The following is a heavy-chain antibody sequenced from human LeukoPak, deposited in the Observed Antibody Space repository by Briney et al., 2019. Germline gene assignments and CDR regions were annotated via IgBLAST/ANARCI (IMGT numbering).Heavy chain of an antibody. CDR1: GYTLTELS. V-gene: IGHV1-24*01. CDR3: ATGSRSPRDGYNAPFDYYYYYMDV. Sequence: ASVKVSCKVSGYTLTELSMHWVRQAPGKGLEWMGGFDPEDGETIYAQKFQGRVTMTEDTSTDTAYMELSSLRSEDTAVYYCATGSRSPRDGYNAPFDYYYYYMDVWGKGTTVTVSS. D-gene: IGHD5-24*01. J-gene: IGHJ6*03. CDR2: FDPEDGET.